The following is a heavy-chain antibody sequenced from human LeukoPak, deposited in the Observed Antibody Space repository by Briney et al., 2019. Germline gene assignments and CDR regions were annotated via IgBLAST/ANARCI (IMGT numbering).Heavy chain of an antibody. CDR3: VRVLSDLYNFDY. Sequence: PGGSLRLSCAASGFTFSSYAMSWVRQAPGKGLEWVSAITGSGDYTNFADSVKGRLTISRDNSKNTLYLQMNSLKSEDTAVYYCVRVLSDLYNFDYWGQGALVTVSS. CDR2: ITGSGDYT. J-gene: IGHJ4*02. D-gene: IGHD2-2*02. V-gene: IGHV3-23*01. CDR1: GFTFSSYA.